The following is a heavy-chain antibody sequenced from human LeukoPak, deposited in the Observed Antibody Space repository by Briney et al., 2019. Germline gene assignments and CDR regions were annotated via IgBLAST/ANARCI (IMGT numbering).Heavy chain of an antibody. J-gene: IGHJ4*02. D-gene: IGHD5-12*01. CDR3: ARDVPRKYSGYDTGYDY. CDR2: ISSSSSYI. V-gene: IGHV3-21*01. CDR1: GFTFSSYS. Sequence: GGSLRLSCAAPGFTFSSYSMNWVRQAPGKGLEWVSSISSSSSYIYYADSVKGRFTISRDNAKNSLYLQMNSLRAEDTAVYYCARDVPRKYSGYDTGYDYWGQGTLVTVSS.